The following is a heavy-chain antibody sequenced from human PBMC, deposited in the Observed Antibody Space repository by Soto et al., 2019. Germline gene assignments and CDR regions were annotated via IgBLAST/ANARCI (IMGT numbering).Heavy chain of an antibody. V-gene: IGHV5-51*01. J-gene: IGHJ6*02. CDR2: IYPGDSDT. CDR1: GYSFTSYW. CDR3: ARHYDGYSYGYGMDV. D-gene: IGHD5-18*01. Sequence: ESLKISCKGSGYSFTSYWIGWVRQMPGKGLEWMGIIYPGDSDTRYSPSFQGQVTISADKSISTAYLQWSSLKASDTAMYYCARHYDGYSYGYGMDVWGQGTTVTVSS.